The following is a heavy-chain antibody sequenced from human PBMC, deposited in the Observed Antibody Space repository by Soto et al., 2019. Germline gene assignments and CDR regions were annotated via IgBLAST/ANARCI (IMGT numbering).Heavy chain of an antibody. Sequence: ASVKVSCKASGYTFTSYGISWVRQAPGQGLEWMGWISAYNGNTNYAQKLQGRVTMTTDTSTSTAYMELRSLRSDDTAVYYCARDNGATMVRGVTYYYYGMDVWGQGTTVTVSS. CDR1: GYTFTSYG. J-gene: IGHJ6*02. CDR2: ISAYNGNT. V-gene: IGHV1-18*01. CDR3: ARDNGATMVRGVTYYYYGMDV. D-gene: IGHD3-10*01.